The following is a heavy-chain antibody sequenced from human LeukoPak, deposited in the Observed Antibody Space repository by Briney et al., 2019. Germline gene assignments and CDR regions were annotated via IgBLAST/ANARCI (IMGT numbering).Heavy chain of an antibody. D-gene: IGHD3-16*01. Sequence: GGSLRLSCAASGLTFSSYWMTWARQAPGKGLEWVATIKYDGSETYYVDSVRGRFSISRDNAKNSLYLQMNSLSAEDTAVYYCARDSTLSNYWGQGTLVTVSS. CDR2: IKYDGSET. J-gene: IGHJ4*02. CDR1: GLTFSSYW. CDR3: ARDSTLSNY. V-gene: IGHV3-7*04.